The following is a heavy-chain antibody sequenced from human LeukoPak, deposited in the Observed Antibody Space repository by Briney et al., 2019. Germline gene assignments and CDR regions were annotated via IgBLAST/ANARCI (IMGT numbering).Heavy chain of an antibody. V-gene: IGHV1-18*01. CDR3: ARDSYDFWSGPLYYYYGMDV. Sequence: GASVKVSCKASGYTFTSYGISWVRQAPGQGLEWMGWISAYNGNTSYAQKLQGRVTMTTDTSTSTAYMELRSLRSDDTAVYYCARDSYDFWSGPLYYYYGMDVWGQGTTVTVSS. J-gene: IGHJ6*02. CDR1: GYTFTSYG. D-gene: IGHD3-3*01. CDR2: ISAYNGNT.